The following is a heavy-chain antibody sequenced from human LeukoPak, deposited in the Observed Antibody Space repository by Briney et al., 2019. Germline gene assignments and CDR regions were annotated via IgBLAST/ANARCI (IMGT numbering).Heavy chain of an antibody. D-gene: IGHD3-22*01. Sequence: SQTLSLTCAVSGGSISSGGYSWSWIRQPPGKGLEWIGYIYHSGSTYYNPSLKSRVTISVDRSKNQFSLKLSSVTAADTAVYYCARGAYDSSGYPPYYFDYWGQGTLVTVSS. V-gene: IGHV4-30-2*01. J-gene: IGHJ4*02. CDR3: ARGAYDSSGYPPYYFDY. CDR1: GGSISSGGYS. CDR2: IYHSGST.